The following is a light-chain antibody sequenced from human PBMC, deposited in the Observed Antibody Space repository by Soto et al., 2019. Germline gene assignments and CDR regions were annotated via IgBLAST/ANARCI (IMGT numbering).Light chain of an antibody. J-gene: IGKJ5*01. Sequence: EIVLTQSPGTLSLSPGERATLSCRADHSVRGSYLAWYQQSPGQAPRLLIYGASSRATGIPDRFSGSGSGTDLTLTISRLETEDFAVYHCQQYGSSPITFGQGTRLEIK. CDR3: QQYGSSPIT. CDR2: GAS. CDR1: HSVRGSY. V-gene: IGKV3-20*01.